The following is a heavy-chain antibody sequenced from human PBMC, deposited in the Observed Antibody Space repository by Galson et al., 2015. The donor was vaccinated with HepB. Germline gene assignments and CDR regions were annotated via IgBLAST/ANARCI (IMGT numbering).Heavy chain of an antibody. J-gene: IGHJ4*02. V-gene: IGHV3-15*01. CDR2: IKSKTDGRTT. Sequence: SLRLSCAASGFTFSNAWMSWVRQAPGKGLEWVGRIKSKTDGRTTDYAAPVKGRFTISRDDSKNTLYLQMNSLKTEDTAVYYCTTEWVDYYGSGSYRYWGQGTLVTVSS. CDR3: TTEWVDYYGSGSYRY. CDR1: GFTFSNAW. D-gene: IGHD3-10*01.